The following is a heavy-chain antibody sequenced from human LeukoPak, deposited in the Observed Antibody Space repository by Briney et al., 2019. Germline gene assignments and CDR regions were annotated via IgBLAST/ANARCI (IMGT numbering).Heavy chain of an antibody. CDR2: ISSSSSYI. Sequence: GGSLRLSCAASGFTFSSYSMNWVRQAPGKGLEWVSSISSSSSYIYYADSVKGRFTISRDNAKNSLYLQMNSLRAEDTAVYYCARDGAVSITMVREALKHYYMDVWGRGTTVTVSS. J-gene: IGHJ6*03. CDR3: ARDGAVSITMVREALKHYYMDV. V-gene: IGHV3-21*01. CDR1: GFTFSSYS. D-gene: IGHD3-10*01.